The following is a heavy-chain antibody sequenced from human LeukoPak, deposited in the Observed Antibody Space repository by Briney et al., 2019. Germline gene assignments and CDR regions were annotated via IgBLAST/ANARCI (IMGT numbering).Heavy chain of an antibody. J-gene: IGHJ4*02. CDR1: GFTFRSYG. D-gene: IGHD3-22*01. V-gene: IGHV3-30*02. CDR2: IRNDGTTN. CDR3: AKVDSSSWGIPDY. Sequence: PGGSLGLSCAASGFTFRSYGMHWVRQAPGKGLEWVTFIRNDGTTNYYADSVKGRFTISRDNSKNTLYLQMNSLRDEDTGVFYRAKVDSSSWGIPDYWGQGTQVTVSS.